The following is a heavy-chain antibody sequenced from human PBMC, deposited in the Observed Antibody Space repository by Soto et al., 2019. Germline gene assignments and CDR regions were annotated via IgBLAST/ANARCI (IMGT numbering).Heavy chain of an antibody. Sequence: QVLESGGGLVQPGGSLRLSCAASGFTFSCCAMSWFRQAPGKGLEWVSTIHGDGDYTHDTDSVKGRFTISRDNSRNTLYLQMNSLRADDTAVYYCAKNRGAGDYSNWSFAVWGRGTLVTVSS. V-gene: IGHV3-23*01. CDR3: AKNRGAGDYSNWSFAV. J-gene: IGHJ2*01. D-gene: IGHD7-27*01. CDR2: IHGDGDYT. CDR1: GFTFSCCA.